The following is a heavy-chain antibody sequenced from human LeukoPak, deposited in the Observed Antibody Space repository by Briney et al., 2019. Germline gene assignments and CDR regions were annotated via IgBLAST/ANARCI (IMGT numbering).Heavy chain of an antibody. CDR2: IRDDGSNK. J-gene: IGHJ4*02. CDR1: GFTFSSYG. V-gene: IGHV3-30*02. Sequence: GGSLRLSCAASGFTFSSYGMHWLRQAPGKGLEWVAFIRDDGSNKYYADSVKGRFTISRDNSKNTLYLQMNSLRAEDTAVYYCAKALTIFGVVPFDYWGQGTLVTVSS. CDR3: AKALTIFGVVPFDY. D-gene: IGHD3-3*01.